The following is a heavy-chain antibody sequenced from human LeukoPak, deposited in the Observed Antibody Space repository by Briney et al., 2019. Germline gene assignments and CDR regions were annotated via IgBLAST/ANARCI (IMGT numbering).Heavy chain of an antibody. CDR3: AKDETYYYDSTGYYLS. CDR1: GLTFNTYA. Sequence: GGSLRLSCAASGLTFNTYAMSWVRQAPGKGLEWVSAISGSGGSTYYVDSVKGRFTISRDNSKNTLYLQMNSLRAEDTAVYYCAKDETYYYDSTGYYLSWGQGTLVTVSS. V-gene: IGHV3-23*01. D-gene: IGHD3-22*01. CDR2: ISGSGGST. J-gene: IGHJ5*02.